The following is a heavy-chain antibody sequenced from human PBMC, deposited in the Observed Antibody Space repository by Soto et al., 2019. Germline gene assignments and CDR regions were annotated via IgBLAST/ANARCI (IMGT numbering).Heavy chain of an antibody. CDR2: INPSGGST. D-gene: IGHD1-26*01. Sequence: ASVKVSCKASGYTFNSYYMHWVRQAPGQGLEWMGIINPSGGSTTYAQKFQGRVTMTRDTSARTAYMELSSLTSEDTAVYYCARDDSGFSASHYIDYFNYWGQGALVTVSS. J-gene: IGHJ4*02. V-gene: IGHV1-46*02. CDR3: ARDDSGFSASHYIDYFNY. CDR1: GYTFNSYY.